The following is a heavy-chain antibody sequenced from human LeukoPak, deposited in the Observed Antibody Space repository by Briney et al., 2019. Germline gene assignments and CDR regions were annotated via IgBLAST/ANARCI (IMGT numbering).Heavy chain of an antibody. CDR3: ARDYYDSSGCYYGSALDI. J-gene: IGHJ3*02. CDR2: IYYSGST. CDR1: GGSISSYY. D-gene: IGHD3-22*01. Sequence: SETLSLPCTVSGGSISSYYGIWLRQPPGKGLEWIGYIYYSGSTNYNPSLKSRVTISVDTSKNQFSLKLSSVTAADTAVYYCARDYYDSSGCYYGSALDIWGQGTMVTVSS. V-gene: IGHV4-59*01.